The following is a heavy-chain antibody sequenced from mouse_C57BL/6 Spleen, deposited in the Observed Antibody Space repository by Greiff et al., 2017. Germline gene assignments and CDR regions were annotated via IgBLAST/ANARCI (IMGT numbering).Heavy chain of an antibody. CDR3: AREGNYGSSHFDY. CDR1: GYSITSGYY. CDR2: IRYDGSN. V-gene: IGHV3-6*01. J-gene: IGHJ2*01. D-gene: IGHD1-1*01. Sequence: EVQLQESGPGLVKPSQSLSLTCSVSGYSITSGYYWNWIRQFPGNKLEWMGYIRYDGSNNYNPSLKNRISITRDTSKNQFFLKLNSVTTEDTATYYCAREGNYGSSHFDYWGQGTTLTVSS.